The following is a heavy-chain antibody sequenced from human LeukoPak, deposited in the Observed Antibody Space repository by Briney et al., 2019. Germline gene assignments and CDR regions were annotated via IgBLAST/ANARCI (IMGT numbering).Heavy chain of an antibody. J-gene: IGHJ4*02. CDR3: ASYGSGSYRASDY. Sequence: SETLSLTCTVSGGSISSYYWGWIRQPPGKGLEWIGSIYYSGTTFYNPSLKSRVTISVDTSRNQLSLKLSSVTAADTAVYYCASYGSGSYRASDYWGQGTLVTVSS. V-gene: IGHV4-39*01. CDR1: GGSISSYY. CDR2: IYYSGTT. D-gene: IGHD3-10*01.